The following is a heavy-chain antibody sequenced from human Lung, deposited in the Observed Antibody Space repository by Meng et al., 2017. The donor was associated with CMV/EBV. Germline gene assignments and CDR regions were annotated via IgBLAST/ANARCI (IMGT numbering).Heavy chain of an antibody. Sequence: SETXSLXCTVSGDSMNNYYWNWIRQPPGKGLEWIGYMYYSGSTNYNPSLKSRVTISVDTSKDQFSLILSSVTAADTAVYYYARGGRGAAAGQDYWGQGALVTVSS. CDR2: MYYSGST. D-gene: IGHD6-13*01. J-gene: IGHJ4*02. CDR1: GDSMNNYY. V-gene: IGHV4-59*01. CDR3: ARGGRGAAAGQDY.